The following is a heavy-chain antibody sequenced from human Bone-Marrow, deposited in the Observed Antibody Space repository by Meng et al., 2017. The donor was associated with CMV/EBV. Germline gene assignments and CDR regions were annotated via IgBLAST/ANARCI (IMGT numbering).Heavy chain of an antibody. CDR2: IGGSGDPT. D-gene: IGHD6-19*01. V-gene: IGHV3-23*01. J-gene: IGHJ4*02. CDR1: GFSFSNYA. CDR3: AKEVGRAVALI. Sequence: GESLKISCVDSGFSFSNYAMSWIRQAPGKGLEWVSAIGGSGDPTYCADAVKGRFTISRDNSKNTLYLQMNSLRAEDTAVYFCAKEVGRAVALIWGQGTLVTVSS.